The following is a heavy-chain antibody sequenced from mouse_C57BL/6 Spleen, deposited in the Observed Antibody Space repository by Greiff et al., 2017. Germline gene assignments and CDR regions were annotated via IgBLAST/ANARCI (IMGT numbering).Heavy chain of an antibody. V-gene: IGHV5-4*01. CDR1: GFTFSSYA. J-gene: IGHJ2*01. D-gene: IGHD2-4*01. CDR3: AREFDYDWDY. CDR2: ISDGGSYT. Sequence: EVMLVESGGGLVKPGGSLKLSCAASGFTFSSYAMSWVRQTPEKRLEWVATISDGGSYTYYPDNVKGRFTISRDNAKNNLYLQMSHLKSEDTAMYYCAREFDYDWDYWGQGTTRTVSS.